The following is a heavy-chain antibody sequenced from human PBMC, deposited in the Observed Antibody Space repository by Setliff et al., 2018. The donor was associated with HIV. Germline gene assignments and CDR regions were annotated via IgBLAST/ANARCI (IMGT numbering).Heavy chain of an antibody. V-gene: IGHV4-30-2*01. D-gene: IGHD5-12*01. J-gene: IGHJ4*02. CDR3: ASGRGAKGGYDYFGS. Sequence: SETLSLTCTVSGGSITSGIYSWSWIRQPPGKGLEWIGYVYQSGSTYYKPSLKSRVTISVDRSKNQFSLKLTSVTAADTALYYCASGRGAKGGYDYFGSWGQGTLVTVSS. CDR1: GGSITSGIYS. CDR2: VYQSGST.